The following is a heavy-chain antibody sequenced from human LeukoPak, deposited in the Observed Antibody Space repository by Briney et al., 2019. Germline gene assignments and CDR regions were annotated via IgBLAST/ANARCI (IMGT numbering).Heavy chain of an antibody. CDR3: ASNYFDSSGYYWGFDY. Sequence: GGSLRLSCAASGFTFSDYAMHWVRQAPGKGLEWVAVMSYDGSNKYYADSVKGRFTISRDNSKNTLYLQMNSLRAEDTAVYYCASNYFDSSGYYWGFDYWGPGTLVTVSS. CDR2: MSYDGSNK. D-gene: IGHD3-22*01. J-gene: IGHJ4*02. CDR1: GFTFSDYA. V-gene: IGHV3-30-3*01.